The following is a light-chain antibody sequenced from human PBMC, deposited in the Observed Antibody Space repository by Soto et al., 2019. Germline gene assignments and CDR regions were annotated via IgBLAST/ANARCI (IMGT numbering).Light chain of an antibody. CDR3: SSYVSSSTHV. CDR1: SSDVGGYNY. J-gene: IGLJ2*01. CDR2: DVS. V-gene: IGLV2-14*01. Sequence: QSVLTQPASVSGSPGQSITISCTGTSSDVGGYNYVSWYQQHPGKAPKLIIYDVSNRPSGVSDRFSGFKSGNTASLTISGLQAEDEADYYCSSYVSSSTHVFGGGTKLTVL.